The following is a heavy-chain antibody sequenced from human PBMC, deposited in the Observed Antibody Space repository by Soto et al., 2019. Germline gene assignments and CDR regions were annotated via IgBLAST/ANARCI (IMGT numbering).Heavy chain of an antibody. V-gene: IGHV3-7*01. J-gene: IGHJ4*02. Sequence: EVQLVESGGGLVQPGGSLRLSCAASRFTFSNYWMSWVRQAPGKGLEWVANIKQDGSEKYYVDSVKGRFTISRDNAKNLLYLKMNNLRAEDTAVYYCAGEPNSIDYWGQGTLVTVSS. CDR2: IKQDGSEK. CDR1: RFTFSNYW. D-gene: IGHD1-7*01. CDR3: AGEPNSIDY.